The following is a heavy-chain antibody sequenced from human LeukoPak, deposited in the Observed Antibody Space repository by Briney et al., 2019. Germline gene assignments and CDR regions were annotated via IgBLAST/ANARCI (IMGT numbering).Heavy chain of an antibody. Sequence: PGGSLRLSCAVSGFTFTYYAMHWVRQAPGKGLEWVAVISHDGSNQQYADSVKGQVTISRDNSKSTLYLQMASLRAGDTAVYHCARQGDTGSWYFDYWGQGTLVTVSS. CDR2: ISHDGSNQ. CDR3: ARQGDTGSWYFDY. V-gene: IGHV3-30-3*01. J-gene: IGHJ4*02. CDR1: GFTFTYYA. D-gene: IGHD2-21*02.